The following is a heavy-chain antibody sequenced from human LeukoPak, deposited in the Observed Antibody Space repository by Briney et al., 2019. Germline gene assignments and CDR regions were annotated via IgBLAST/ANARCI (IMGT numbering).Heavy chain of an antibody. Sequence: ASVKVSCKASGYTFTSYDINWVRQATGQGLEWMGWMNPNSGNTGYAQKFQGRVTMTKNTSISTAYMELSSLRSEDTAVYYCARGRGARRLSYWPRERGQGTLVTVSS. CDR1: GYTFTSYD. J-gene: IGHJ4*02. D-gene: IGHD4-17*01. CDR2: MNPNSGNT. V-gene: IGHV1-8*01. CDR3: ARGRGARRLSYWPRE.